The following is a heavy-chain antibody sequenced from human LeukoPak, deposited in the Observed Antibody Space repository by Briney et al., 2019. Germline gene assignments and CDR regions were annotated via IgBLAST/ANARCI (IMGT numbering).Heavy chain of an antibody. D-gene: IGHD5-18*01. CDR1: GFTFSSYA. CDR3: AKDRRGYSYGYDFDY. J-gene: IGHJ4*02. CDR2: ISGSGGST. V-gene: IGHV3-23*01. Sequence: GGSLRLSCAASGFTFSSYAMSWVRQAPGKGLEWVSAISGSGGSTYYADSVKGRFTISRDNSKNTLYLQMNSLRAEDTAVYHCAKDRRGYSYGYDFDYWGQGTLVTVSS.